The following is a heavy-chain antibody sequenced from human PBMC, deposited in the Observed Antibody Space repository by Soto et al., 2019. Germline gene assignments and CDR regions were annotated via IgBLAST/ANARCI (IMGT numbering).Heavy chain of an antibody. D-gene: IGHD6-6*01. CDR2: IYPSDSYT. V-gene: IGHV5-10-1*01. Sequence: PGESLKISCKGSGYSFTSYWISWVRQMPGKGLEWMGRIYPSDSYTNYSPSFQGHVTISADKSISTAYLQWSSLKPSDTAMYYCESPADGSRSSWSPRYYGMDVCGQGTTVNVSS. J-gene: IGHJ6*01. CDR1: GYSFTSYW. CDR3: ESPADGSRSSWSPRYYGMDV.